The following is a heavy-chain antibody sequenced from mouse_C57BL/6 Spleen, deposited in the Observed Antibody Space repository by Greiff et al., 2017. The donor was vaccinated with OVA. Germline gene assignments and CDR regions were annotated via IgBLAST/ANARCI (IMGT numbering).Heavy chain of an antibody. CDR2: IYPGSGST. J-gene: IGHJ2*01. CDR1: GYTFTSYW. CDR3: ARRGGILDY. Sequence: QVQLQQSGAELVRPGTSVKMSCKASGYTFTSYWITWVKQRPGQGLEWIGDIYPGSGSTNYNEKFKSKATLTVDTSSSTAYMQLSSLTSEDSAVYYCARRGGILDYWGQGTTLTVSS. V-gene: IGHV1-55*01. D-gene: IGHD1-1*02.